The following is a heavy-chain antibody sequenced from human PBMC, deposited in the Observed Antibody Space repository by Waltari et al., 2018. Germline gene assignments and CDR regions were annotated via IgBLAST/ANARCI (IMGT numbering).Heavy chain of an antibody. D-gene: IGHD6-13*01. CDR2: INHSGST. CDR3: ARNRIAAAGTDY. Sequence: QVQLQQWGAGLLKPSETLSLTCAVYGGSFSGYYWSWIRQPPGKGLEWIGEINHSGSTNYNPSLKSRVTISVDTSKNQFSLKLSSVTAADTAVYYCARNRIAAAGTDYWGQGTLVTVSS. J-gene: IGHJ4*02. V-gene: IGHV4-34*01. CDR1: GGSFSGYY.